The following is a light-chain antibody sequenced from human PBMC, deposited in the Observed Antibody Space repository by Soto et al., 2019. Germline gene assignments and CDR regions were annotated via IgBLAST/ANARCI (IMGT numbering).Light chain of an antibody. CDR2: GAS. CDR3: QQYNNWPLT. CDR1: QNVNSN. V-gene: IGKV3-15*01. J-gene: IGKJ4*01. Sequence: EIVMTQSPATLSVSPGDIAPLSCRASQNVNSNLAWYQQKPGQAPRLLVYGASTRATGISARFSGSGSGTEFTLTISSLQSEDFAVYYCQQYNNWPLTVGGGTKVEI.